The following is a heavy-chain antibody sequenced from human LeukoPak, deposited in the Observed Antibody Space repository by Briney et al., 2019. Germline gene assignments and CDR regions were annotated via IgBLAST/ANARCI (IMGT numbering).Heavy chain of an antibody. CDR2: ISSSSSYI. V-gene: IGHV3-21*01. J-gene: IGHJ4*02. CDR3: AGDQGGFFDY. D-gene: IGHD5-12*01. Sequence: GGSLRLSCAASGFTFSSYSMNWVRQAPGKGLEWVSSISSSSSYIYYADSVKGRFTISRDNAKNSLYLQMNSLRAEDTAVYYCAGDQGGFFDYWGQGTLVTVSS. CDR1: GFTFSSYS.